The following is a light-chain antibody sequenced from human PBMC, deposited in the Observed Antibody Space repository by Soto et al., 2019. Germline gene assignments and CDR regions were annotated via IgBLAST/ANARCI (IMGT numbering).Light chain of an antibody. V-gene: IGKV3-15*01. J-gene: IGKJ1*01. CDR2: GAS. CDR3: QQYNNWPPDRT. CDR1: QSVSSN. Sequence: EIVMTQSAATLSVCPGERATLSCRASQSVSSNLAWYQQKPGQAPRLLIYGASTRATGIPARFSCSGSGTEFTLTISSLQSEDFAIYFCQQYNNWPPDRTFGQGTKVEIK.